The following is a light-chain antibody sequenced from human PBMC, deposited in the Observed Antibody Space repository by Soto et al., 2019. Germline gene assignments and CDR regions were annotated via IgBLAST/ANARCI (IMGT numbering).Light chain of an antibody. CDR3: QQYHNWPRT. Sequence: EIVMTQSPATLSVSPGKRATLSCRASQSVSSNLAWYQQKPGQAPRLLIYGASTRATGIPARFSGSGSGTEFTLTISSLQSEDFAVYYCQQYHNWPRTFGQGTKVEIK. CDR2: GAS. CDR1: QSVSSN. V-gene: IGKV3D-15*01. J-gene: IGKJ1*01.